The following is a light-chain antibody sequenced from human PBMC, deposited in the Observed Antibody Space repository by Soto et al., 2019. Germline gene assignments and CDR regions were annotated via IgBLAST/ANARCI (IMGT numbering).Light chain of an antibody. V-gene: IGKV1-5*01. CDR3: QLYGRSIT. Sequence: DIQMTQSPSTLSASVGDRVTITCRASQSISSWLAWYQQKPGKAPKLLIYDASSLESGVPSRFSGSGSGTEFTLTITRLEPEDFAVYYCQLYGRSITFGQGTRLEIK. J-gene: IGKJ5*01. CDR2: DAS. CDR1: QSISSW.